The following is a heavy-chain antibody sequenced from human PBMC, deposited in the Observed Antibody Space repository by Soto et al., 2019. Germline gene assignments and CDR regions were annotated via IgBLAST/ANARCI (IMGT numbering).Heavy chain of an antibody. D-gene: IGHD1-26*01. CDR1: GFTFSSYS. V-gene: IGHV3-48*02. Sequence: EVQLVESGGGLVQPGGSLRLSCAASGFTFSSYSMNWVRQAPGKGLEWVSYISSSSSTIYYADSVKGRFTISRDNAKNLLYLQMNSLRDEDTAVYYCARDNTWELSGSIFRLFDYWGQGTLVTVSS. J-gene: IGHJ4*02. CDR2: ISSSSSTI. CDR3: ARDNTWELSGSIFRLFDY.